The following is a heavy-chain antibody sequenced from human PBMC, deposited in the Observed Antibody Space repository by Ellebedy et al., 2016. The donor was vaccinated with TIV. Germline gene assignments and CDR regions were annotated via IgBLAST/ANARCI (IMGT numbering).Heavy chain of an antibody. V-gene: IGHV3-23*01. Sequence: GGSLRLSCAASGFTFSSCAMSWVRQAPGKGLERVSSISGNGGSTIYADSVKGRFTISRDNSKNTLYLQMNSLRAEDTAIYYCAKNMRTVTTTIDYWGQGTLVTVSS. CDR1: GFTFSSCA. CDR2: ISGNGGST. D-gene: IGHD4-17*01. CDR3: AKNMRTVTTTIDY. J-gene: IGHJ4*02.